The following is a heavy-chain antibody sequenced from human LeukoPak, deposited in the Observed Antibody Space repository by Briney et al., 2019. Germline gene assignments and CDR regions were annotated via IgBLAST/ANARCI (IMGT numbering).Heavy chain of an antibody. CDR1: GGSFSGYY. CDR2: INHSGST. CDR3: AKEIDSSGYYGY. Sequence: ASETLSLTCAVYGGSFSGYYWSWIRQPPGKGLEWIGEINHSGSTNYNPSLKSRVTISVDTSKNQFSLKLSSVTAADTAVYYCAKEIDSSGYYGYWGQGTLVTVSS. V-gene: IGHV4-34*01. D-gene: IGHD3-22*01. J-gene: IGHJ4*02.